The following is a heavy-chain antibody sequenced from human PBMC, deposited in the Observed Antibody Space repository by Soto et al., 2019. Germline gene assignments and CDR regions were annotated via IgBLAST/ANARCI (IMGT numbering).Heavy chain of an antibody. V-gene: IGHV4-39*01. D-gene: IGHD3-22*01. CDR2: IYYSGST. CDR1: GGPISSSSSY. CDR3: ARHLDYYDSSAYFDS. J-gene: IGHJ4*02. Sequence: SETLSLTCSVSGGPISSSSSYWGWIRQPPGKGLEWIGYIYYSGSTYYKPSLKSRVTISVDTSKSQFSLWLNSVTAADTAVYYCARHLDYYDSSAYFDSWGPGTLVTVS.